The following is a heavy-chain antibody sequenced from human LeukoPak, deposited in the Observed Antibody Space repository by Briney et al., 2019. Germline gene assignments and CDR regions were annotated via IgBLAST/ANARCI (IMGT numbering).Heavy chain of an antibody. CDR2: IYYSGST. J-gene: IGHJ4*02. Sequence: NPSETLSLTCTVSGGSISSSSYYWGWIRQPPGKGLEWIGSIYYSGSTYYNPSLKSRVTISVDTSKNQFSLKLSSVTAADTAVYYCASYIRGYSYGYPYFDYWGQGTLVTLSS. CDR3: ASYIRGYSYGYPYFDY. CDR1: GGSISSSSYY. D-gene: IGHD5-18*01. V-gene: IGHV4-39*01.